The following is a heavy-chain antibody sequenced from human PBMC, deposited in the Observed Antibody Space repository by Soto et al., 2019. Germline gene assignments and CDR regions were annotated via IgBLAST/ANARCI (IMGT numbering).Heavy chain of an antibody. V-gene: IGHV1-3*01. CDR2: INSGNGNT. J-gene: IGHJ6*02. Sequence: QVQLVQSGAEVKKPGASVQVSCKTSGYTFTGYAIHWVRQAPGQRLEWMGWINSGNGNTKYSQKFQGRVTITRDTSANTVYMDLTSLRSEDTAVYSCARGDSYPASYVMDVWGQGTTVTVSS. D-gene: IGHD2-21*02. CDR3: ARGDSYPASYVMDV. CDR1: GYTFTGYA.